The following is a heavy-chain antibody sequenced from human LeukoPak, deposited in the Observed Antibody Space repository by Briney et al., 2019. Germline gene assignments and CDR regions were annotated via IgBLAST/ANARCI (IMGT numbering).Heavy chain of an antibody. CDR2: IHYSGRT. CDR1: GGSISSGSYY. Sequence: SETLSLTCTVSGGSISSGSYYWTWIRQSPGNGLELLGYIHYSGRTYYNPSLKSRVTISIDMSKNHFSLNLTSVTAADTAVYYCARKGEHYYGSGKLWPACFDLWGQGTLVTVSS. CDR3: ARKGEHYYGSGKLWPACFDL. J-gene: IGHJ5*02. V-gene: IGHV4-61*03. D-gene: IGHD3-10*01.